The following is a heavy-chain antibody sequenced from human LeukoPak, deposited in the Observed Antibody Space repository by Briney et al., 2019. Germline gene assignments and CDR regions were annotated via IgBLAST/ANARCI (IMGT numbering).Heavy chain of an antibody. V-gene: IGHV3-21*01. CDR3: ARTSGESTAALRARFDY. D-gene: IGHD6-6*01. J-gene: IGHJ4*02. CDR2: ISSGGGCN. Sequence: PAGALRLSCAVSGFTFSSCSMTWLRRAPGEVLEWVSSISSGGGCNYYAGSGKSRFPISRDNAKNSLHLQIDSLRADDAAVYYCARTSGESTAALRARFDYWGQGTLATVSS. CDR1: GFTFSSCS.